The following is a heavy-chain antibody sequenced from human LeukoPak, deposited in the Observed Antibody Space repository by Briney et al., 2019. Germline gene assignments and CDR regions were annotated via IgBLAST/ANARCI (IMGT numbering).Heavy chain of an antibody. Sequence: GGSLRLSCAASGFTFSNAWMSWVRQAPGKGLEWVGRIKSKTDGGTTDYAAPVKGRFTISRDDSKNTLYLQMNSLKTEDTAVYYCTESDYYDSSGWPVGAFGIWGQGTMVTVSS. CDR3: TESDYYDSSGWPVGAFGI. CDR1: GFTFSNAW. V-gene: IGHV3-15*01. J-gene: IGHJ3*02. CDR2: IKSKTDGGTT. D-gene: IGHD3-22*01.